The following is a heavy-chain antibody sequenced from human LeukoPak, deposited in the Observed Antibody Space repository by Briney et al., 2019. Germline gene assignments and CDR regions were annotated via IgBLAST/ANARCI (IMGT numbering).Heavy chain of an antibody. CDR3: ARVYGDSDPFLDY. CDR1: GFTFSSYA. CDR2: ISYDGSNK. V-gene: IGHV3-30-3*01. Sequence: GGSLRLSWAASGFTFSSYAMHWVRQAPGKGLEWVAVISYDGSNKYYADSVKGRFTISRDNSKNTLYLQMNSLRAEDTAVYYCARVYGDSDPFLDYWGQGTLVTVSS. D-gene: IGHD4-17*01. J-gene: IGHJ4*02.